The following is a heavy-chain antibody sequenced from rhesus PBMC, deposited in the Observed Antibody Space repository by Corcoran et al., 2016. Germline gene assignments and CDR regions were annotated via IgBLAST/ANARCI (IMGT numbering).Heavy chain of an antibody. D-gene: IGHD3-16*01. J-gene: IGHJ4*01. CDR1: GGSISSGSYF. CDR2: IFSDTEGN. Sequence: QVRLQESGPGVVKPSETLSLTCVVSGGSISSGSYFWSWIRQPPGKGLDWLGGIFSDTEGNNYHPSLKSRVTISTDTSKNQFSLKLNSLTAADTAVYYCTRGWYSGSYYGCTFWGQGVLVTVSS. V-gene: IGHV4S12*01. CDR3: TRGWYSGSYYGCTF.